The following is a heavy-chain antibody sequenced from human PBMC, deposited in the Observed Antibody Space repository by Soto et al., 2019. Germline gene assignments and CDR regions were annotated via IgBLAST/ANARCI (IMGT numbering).Heavy chain of an antibody. CDR1: GGSLSSGSFS. D-gene: IGHD4-17*01. Sequence: QLRLQESGSGLVKPSQTLSLTCTVSGGSLSSGSFSWGWIRQPPGKGLEWIGYINYSGKTYYNPSLRRRVPISRDMSTTPFSLTLGSVPAADTAVYYCARGGGSTDYVANYYFDYWGRGTLVTVSS. V-gene: IGHV4-30-2*01. CDR2: INYSGKT. CDR3: ARGGGSTDYVANYYFDY. J-gene: IGHJ4*02.